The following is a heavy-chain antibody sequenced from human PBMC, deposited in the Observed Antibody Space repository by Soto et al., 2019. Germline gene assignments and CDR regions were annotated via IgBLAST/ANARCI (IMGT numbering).Heavy chain of an antibody. V-gene: IGHV4-30-2*01. Sequence: QLQLQESGSGLVKPSQILSFTCAVSGGSISSGTYSWSWIRQPPGEGLEWIGYIFHSGHTYYNPSLKSRVTISIDTSKNQFSLKLSSVTAADTAVYYCVKDGDYYDSAGYLTIWGQGTMVSVSS. CDR2: IFHSGHT. CDR3: VKDGDYYDSAGYLTI. J-gene: IGHJ3*02. D-gene: IGHD3-22*01. CDR1: GGSISSGTYS.